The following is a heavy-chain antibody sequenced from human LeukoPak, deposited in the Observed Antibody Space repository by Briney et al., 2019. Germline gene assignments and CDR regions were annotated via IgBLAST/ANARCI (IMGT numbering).Heavy chain of an antibody. CDR1: GFTFNIYV. D-gene: IGHD5-18*01. J-gene: IGHJ5*02. CDR3: AKDDTWIQLWYES. Sequence: PGGSLSLSCAASGFTFNIYVMTWVRQAPGKGLEWVSAISGSGGNTYYADSVKGRFTISRDNSKNTLSLQMHSLRAEDTAVYYCAKDDTWIQLWYESWGQGTLVTVSS. V-gene: IGHV3-23*01. CDR2: ISGSGGNT.